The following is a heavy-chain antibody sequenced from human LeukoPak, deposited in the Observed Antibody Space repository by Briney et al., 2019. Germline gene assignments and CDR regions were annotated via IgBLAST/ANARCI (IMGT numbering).Heavy chain of an antibody. Sequence: GXXLRLSCAASGFTFSSYWMSWVRQAPGKGPEWVANIKVDGSEKYYVDSVKGRFTISRDNAKNSLYLQMNSLRVEDTAVYYCASAPWNSYNGWGQGTMVIVSS. CDR1: GFTFSSYW. J-gene: IGHJ3*01. V-gene: IGHV3-7*01. CDR2: IKVDGSEK. CDR3: ASAPWNSYNG. D-gene: IGHD1-7*01.